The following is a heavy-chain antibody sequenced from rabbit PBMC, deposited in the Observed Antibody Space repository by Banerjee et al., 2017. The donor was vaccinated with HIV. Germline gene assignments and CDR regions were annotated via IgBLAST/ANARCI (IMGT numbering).Heavy chain of an antibody. D-gene: IGHD8-1*01. CDR3: ARDGGSSVYTQYYFNL. V-gene: IGHV1S47*01. CDR1: GFDFSSNA. J-gene: IGHJ4*01. CDR2: IDNGDGST. Sequence: QEQLVESGGGLVQPEGSLTLTGRASGFDFSSNAMCWVRQAPGKGPEWNACIDNGDGSTYYANWVNGRFTIYRSTSLNTVTLQMTSLTAADTATYFCARDGGSSVYTQYYFNLWGPGTLVTVS.